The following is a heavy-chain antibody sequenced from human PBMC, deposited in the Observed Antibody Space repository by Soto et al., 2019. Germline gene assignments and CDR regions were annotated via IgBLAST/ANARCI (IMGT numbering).Heavy chain of an antibody. CDR1: GYTFTSYT. Sequence: VASVKVSCKASGYTFTSYTMHWVRQAPGQRLEWMGWINAGNGNTKYSQKFQGRVTITRDTSASTAYMELSSLRSEDTAVYYCARGSGYSYGPWFLDYWGQGTLVTVSS. CDR2: INAGNGNT. V-gene: IGHV1-3*01. D-gene: IGHD5-18*01. CDR3: ARGSGYSYGPWFLDY. J-gene: IGHJ4*02.